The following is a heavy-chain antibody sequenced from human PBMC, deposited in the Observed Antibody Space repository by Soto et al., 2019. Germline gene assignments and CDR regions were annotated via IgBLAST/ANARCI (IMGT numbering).Heavy chain of an antibody. J-gene: IGHJ4*02. CDR2: RYYSEST. CDR1: GGSITTGGYY. V-gene: IGHV4-31*03. D-gene: IGHD2-15*01. CDR3: ARTKCSGGSCYSWSLDY. Sequence: PSETLSLTCTVSGGSITTGGYYWSWIRQLPGKGLEWIGHRYYSESTYYNPSLKSRVSISLDTSKNQFSLKLSFVTAADTAMYYCARTKCSGGSCYSWSLDYWGQGTPVTSPQ.